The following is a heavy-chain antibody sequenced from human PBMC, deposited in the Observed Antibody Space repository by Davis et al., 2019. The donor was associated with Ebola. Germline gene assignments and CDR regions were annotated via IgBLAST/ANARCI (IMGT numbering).Heavy chain of an antibody. CDR2: ISGSGGDP. J-gene: IGHJ4*02. CDR3: VRTTYGAPEY. Sequence: PGGSLRLSCAGSGFTFSTYAMTWVRQAPGKGLEWVSRISGSGGDPHYADFAKGRFTISRDNSRNAVYLQMISLRAEDTAVYYCVRTTYGAPEYWGQGTLVTVSS. CDR1: GFTFSTYA. D-gene: IGHD1-7*01. V-gene: IGHV3-23*01.